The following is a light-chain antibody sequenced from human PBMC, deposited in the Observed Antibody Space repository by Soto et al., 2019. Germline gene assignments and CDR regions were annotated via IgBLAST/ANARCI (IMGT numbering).Light chain of an antibody. CDR3: QQYSSPPRT. J-gene: IGKJ1*01. V-gene: IGKV3-20*01. CDR1: QSVSNY. CDR2: GAS. Sequence: EIVLTQSPGSLSLSPGERATLSCRASQSVSNYLAWYQQKPGQAPRLLISGASSRATGFPDRFSGSGSGTDFSLTISRLEPEDSAVYYCQQYSSPPRTFGQGTKGEIK.